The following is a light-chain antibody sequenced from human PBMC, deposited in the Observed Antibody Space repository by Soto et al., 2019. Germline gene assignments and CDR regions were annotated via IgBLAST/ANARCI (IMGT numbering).Light chain of an antibody. J-gene: IGKJ4*01. CDR2: GAS. V-gene: IGKV1-39*01. CDR1: RTINTY. Sequence: DVRMTQSPSSLSASVGDTITITCRASRTINTYLNWFQQKPGEPPRLLIYGASTLHDGVPSRYSGTGSGADFTLTSSGLQPEDFASYHGQQTYSDISFGGGTKV. CDR3: QQTYSDIS.